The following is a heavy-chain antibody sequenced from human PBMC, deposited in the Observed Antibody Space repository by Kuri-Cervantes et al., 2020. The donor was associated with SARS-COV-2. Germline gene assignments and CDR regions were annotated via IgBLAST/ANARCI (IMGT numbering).Heavy chain of an antibody. Sequence: GSLRLSCAVSGYSISSGYYWGWIRQPPGKGLEWMGSIYHSSSNYYNPSLKSRVTISVDTSKNQFSLKLSSVTAADTAVYYCARHQSGYFDYWGQGPLVTVSS. CDR3: ARHQSGYFDY. CDR2: IYHSSSN. J-gene: IGHJ4*01. CDR1: GYSISSGYY. V-gene: IGHV4-38-2*01. D-gene: IGHD3-3*01.